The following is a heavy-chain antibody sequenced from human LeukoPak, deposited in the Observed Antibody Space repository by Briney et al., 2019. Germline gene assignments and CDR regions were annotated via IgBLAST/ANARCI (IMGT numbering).Heavy chain of an antibody. J-gene: IGHJ4*02. V-gene: IGHV4-39*01. CDR1: DGSISSSPYY. Sequence: SETLSLTCTVSDGSISSSPYYWAWIRQPPGRGLEWIGSIYYRGNTYHNPSLKSRVTISVDPSKNQFSLSVISVTAADTAVYFCARPTTGPATQGYDSWGQGILLTVAS. CDR2: IYYRGNT. CDR3: ARPTTGPATQGYDS. D-gene: IGHD1-1*01.